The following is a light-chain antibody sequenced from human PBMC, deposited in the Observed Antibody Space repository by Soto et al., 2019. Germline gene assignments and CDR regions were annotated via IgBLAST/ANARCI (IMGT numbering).Light chain of an antibody. CDR2: DVS. Sequence: QSVLTQPASVSGSPGQSITISCTGPSSDVGGYNYVSWYQQHPGKAPKLMIYDVSNRPSGVSNRFSGSKSGNTASLSISGLQAEDEAAYYCSSYTSSITLVFGGGPNVTVL. J-gene: IGLJ2*01. CDR3: SSYTSSITLV. V-gene: IGLV2-14*03. CDR1: SSDVGGYNY.